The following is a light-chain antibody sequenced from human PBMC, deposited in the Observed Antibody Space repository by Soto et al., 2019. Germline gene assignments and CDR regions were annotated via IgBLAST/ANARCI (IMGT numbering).Light chain of an antibody. V-gene: IGLV2-8*01. CDR1: SSDVGGYKF. J-gene: IGLJ3*02. CDR2: EVT. CDR3: SSYVGRNNWV. Sequence: QSVLTQPPSASGSPGQSVTISCTATSSDVGGYKFVSWYQQHPGKAPKLMIYEVTKRPSGVPDRFSGSKSGNTASLTVSGLQAEDEADYYCSSYVGRNNWVFGGGTKLTVL.